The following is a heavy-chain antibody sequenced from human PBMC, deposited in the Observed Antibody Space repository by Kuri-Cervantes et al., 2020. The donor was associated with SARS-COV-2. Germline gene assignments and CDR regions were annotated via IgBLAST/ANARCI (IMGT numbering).Heavy chain of an antibody. Sequence: ASVKVSCKVSGYTLTELSTHWVRQAPGKGLEWMGGFDPEDGETIYAQKFQGRVTMTEDTSTDTAYMELSSLRSEDTAVYYCATARFQWELLPLSSWGQGTLVTVSS. CDR1: GYTLTELS. V-gene: IGHV1-24*01. J-gene: IGHJ5*02. D-gene: IGHD1-26*01. CDR3: ATARFQWELLPLSS. CDR2: FDPEDGET.